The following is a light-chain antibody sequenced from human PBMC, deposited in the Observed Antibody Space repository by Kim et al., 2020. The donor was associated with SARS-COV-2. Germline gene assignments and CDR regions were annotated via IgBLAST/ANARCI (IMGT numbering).Light chain of an antibody. V-gene: IGKV1-16*02. CDR2: AAS. Sequence: ASVGDRVTITGRASQDISYNLVWFQQKPGKAPRSLIYAASNLQSGVPSKFRGSGSGTHFTLNIDSLQPEDFATYYCQQYDNYPQTFGQGTKVDIK. J-gene: IGKJ1*01. CDR3: QQYDNYPQT. CDR1: QDISYN.